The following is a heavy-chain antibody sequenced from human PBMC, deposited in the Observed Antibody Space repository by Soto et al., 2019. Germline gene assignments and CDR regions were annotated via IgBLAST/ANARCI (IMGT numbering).Heavy chain of an antibody. Sequence: GGSLRLSCAASGFTFSSYSMNWVRQAPGKGLEWVSSISSSSYIYYADSVKGRFTISRDNAKNSLYLQMNSLRAEDTAVYYCARRGYDILTGPNAFDIWGQGTMVTVSS. CDR1: GFTFSSYS. D-gene: IGHD3-9*01. CDR3: ARRGYDILTGPNAFDI. CDR2: ISSSSYI. J-gene: IGHJ3*02. V-gene: IGHV3-21*01.